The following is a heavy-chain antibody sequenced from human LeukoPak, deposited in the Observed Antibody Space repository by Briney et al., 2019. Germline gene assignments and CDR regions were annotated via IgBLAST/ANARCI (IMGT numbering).Heavy chain of an antibody. CDR1: GFTFSSYT. CDR3: ARDVGTYYYDSSGYPLDY. V-gene: IGHV3-23*01. CDR2: ISGSGGST. Sequence: GGSLRLSCAASGFTFSSYTMSWVRQAPGKGLEWVSAISGSGGSTYYADSVKGRFTISRDNSKNTLYLQMNSLRAEDTAVYYCARDVGTYYYDSSGYPLDYWGQGTLVTVSS. J-gene: IGHJ4*02. D-gene: IGHD3-22*01.